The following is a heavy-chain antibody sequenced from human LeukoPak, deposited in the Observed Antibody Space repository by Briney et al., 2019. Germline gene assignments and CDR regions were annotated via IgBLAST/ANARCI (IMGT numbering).Heavy chain of an antibody. CDR3: AKGVRSSSFRSYYFDY. CDR2: ISGSGGST. J-gene: IGHJ4*02. CDR1: GFTFSSYA. V-gene: IGHV3-23*01. Sequence: GGSLRLSCAASGFTFSSYAMSWVRQAPGKGLEWVSAISGSGGSTYYADSVKGRFTISRDNSKNTLYLQMNSLSAEDTAVYYCAKGVRSSSFRSYYFDYWGQGTLVTVSS. D-gene: IGHD6-6*01.